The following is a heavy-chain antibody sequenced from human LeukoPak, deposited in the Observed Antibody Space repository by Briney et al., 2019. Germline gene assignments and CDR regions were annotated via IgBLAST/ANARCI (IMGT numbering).Heavy chain of an antibody. D-gene: IGHD2-21*02. CDR3: ARHRHSYCGGDCYDAFDI. J-gene: IGHJ3*02. CDR1: GYSFTSYW. CDR2: IYPGDSDT. Sequence: GESLKISCEGSGYSFTSYWIGWVRQMPGKGLEWMGIIYPGDSDTRYSPSFQGQVTISADKSISTAYLQWSSLKASDTAMYYCARHRHSYCGGDCYDAFDIWGQGTMVTVSS. V-gene: IGHV5-51*01.